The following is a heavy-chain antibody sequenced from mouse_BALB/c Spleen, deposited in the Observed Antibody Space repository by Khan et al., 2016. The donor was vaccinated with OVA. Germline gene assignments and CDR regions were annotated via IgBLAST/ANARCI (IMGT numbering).Heavy chain of an antibody. CDR3: TRSGRYDGEAWFAY. Sequence: QVQLQQPGAELVRPGASVKLSCKASGYTFTSYWINWVKQRPGQGLEWIGNIYPSDSYTNYNQKFKDKATLTVDKSSSTAYMQLSSPTSEDSAVYYCTRSGRYDGEAWFAYWGQGTLVTVSA. J-gene: IGHJ3*01. CDR2: IYPSDSYT. V-gene: IGHV1-69*02. D-gene: IGHD2-14*01. CDR1: GYTFTSYW.